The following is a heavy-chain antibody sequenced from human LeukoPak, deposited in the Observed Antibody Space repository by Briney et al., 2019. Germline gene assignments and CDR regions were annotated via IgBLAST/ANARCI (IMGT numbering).Heavy chain of an antibody. CDR3: ARGYCSGGSCYYYYYYMDV. Sequence: ASVKVSCKASGYTFTSYAMNWVRQAPGQGLEWMGWINTNTGNPTYAQGSTGRFVFSLDTSVSTAYLQISSLKAEDTAVYYCARGYCSGGSCYYYYYYMDVWGKGTTVTVSS. D-gene: IGHD2-15*01. CDR2: INTNTGNP. V-gene: IGHV7-4-1*02. J-gene: IGHJ6*03. CDR1: GYTFTSYA.